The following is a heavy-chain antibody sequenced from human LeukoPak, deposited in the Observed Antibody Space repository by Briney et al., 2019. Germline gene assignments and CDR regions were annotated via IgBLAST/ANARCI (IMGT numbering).Heavy chain of an antibody. CDR3: ASPVAGTDGDFFDY. CDR1: GGSISSSSYY. CDR2: IYYSGST. Sequence: SETLSLTCTVSGGSISSSSYYWGWIRQPPGKGLEWIGSIYYSGSTYYNPSLKSRVTISVDTSKNQFSLKLSSVTAADTAVYYCASPVAGTDGDFFDYWGQGTLVIVSS. V-gene: IGHV4-39*01. J-gene: IGHJ4*02. D-gene: IGHD6-19*01.